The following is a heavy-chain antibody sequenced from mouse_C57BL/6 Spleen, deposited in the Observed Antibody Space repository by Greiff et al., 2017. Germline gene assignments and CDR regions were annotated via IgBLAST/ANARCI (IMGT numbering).Heavy chain of an antibody. Sequence: QVQLKESGAELARPGASVKLSCKASGYTFTSYGISWVKQRTGQGLEWIGEIYPRSGNTYYNEKFKGKATLTADKSSSTAYMELRSLTSEDSAVYFCARWELGQGYWGQGTTLTVSS. CDR1: GYTFTSYG. D-gene: IGHD4-1*01. J-gene: IGHJ2*01. V-gene: IGHV1-81*01. CDR2: IYPRSGNT. CDR3: ARWELGQGY.